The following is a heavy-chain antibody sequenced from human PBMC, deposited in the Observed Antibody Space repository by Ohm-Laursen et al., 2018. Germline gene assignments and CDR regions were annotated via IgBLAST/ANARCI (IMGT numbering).Heavy chain of an antibody. Sequence: SLRLSCTASGFTFSSYAMSWVRQAPGKGLEWVSSISSSSSYIYYADSVKGRFTISRDNAKNSLYLQMNSLRAEDTAVYYCARLPGIAVAGTIDYWGQGTLVTVSS. CDR2: ISSSSSYI. V-gene: IGHV3-21*01. CDR1: GFTFSSYA. CDR3: ARLPGIAVAGTIDY. D-gene: IGHD6-19*01. J-gene: IGHJ4*02.